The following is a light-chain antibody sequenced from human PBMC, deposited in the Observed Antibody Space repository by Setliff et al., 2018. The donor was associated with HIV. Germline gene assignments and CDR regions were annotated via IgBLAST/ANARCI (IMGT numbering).Light chain of an antibody. Sequence: QSALAQPASVSGSPGRSITISCIGSSSDIGTYNYVSWYQQHPGRAPKLLIYDVSRRPSGVSDRFSGSKSGNSASLTISGLQAEDEADYYCCSYTSYSTLYVFGGGTKV. CDR2: DVS. J-gene: IGLJ1*01. CDR1: SSDIGTYNY. V-gene: IGLV2-14*01. CDR3: CSYTSYSTLYV.